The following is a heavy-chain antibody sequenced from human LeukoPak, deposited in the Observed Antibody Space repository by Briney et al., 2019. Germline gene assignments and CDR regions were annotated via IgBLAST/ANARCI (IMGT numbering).Heavy chain of an antibody. CDR3: ARDTYYGDYISKYYFDY. CDR2: INPNRGDT. J-gene: IGHJ4*02. CDR1: GYTFTGYY. Sequence: ASVKVSCKASGYTFTGYYIHWVRLAPGQGLEWMGRINPNRGDTNYAQKFRGRVTLTRDTSISSAYMELSSLRSDDTAVYYCARDTYYGDYISKYYFDYWGQGTLVTISS. D-gene: IGHD4-17*01. V-gene: IGHV1-2*06.